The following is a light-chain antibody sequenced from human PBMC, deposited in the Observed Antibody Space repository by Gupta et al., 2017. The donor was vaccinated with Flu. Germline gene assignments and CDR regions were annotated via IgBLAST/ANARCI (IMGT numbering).Light chain of an antibody. J-gene: IGLJ3*02. CDR1: SGDVGAHKY. V-gene: IGLV2-14*01. CDR2: EVS. CDR3: HSYITTNNPWV. Sequence: QSALTQPASVSGSPGQSITISCPGTSGDVGAHKYVSWYQQHPGKAPKLIIYEVSNRPSGVSNRFSGSKSGNTASLTIFGLQAEDEADFYCHSYITTNNPWVFGGGTKLTVL.